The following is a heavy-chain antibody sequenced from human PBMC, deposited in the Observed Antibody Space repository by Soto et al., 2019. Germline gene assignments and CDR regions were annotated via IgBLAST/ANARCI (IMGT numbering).Heavy chain of an antibody. CDR1: GFTFSSYS. CDR2: ISSSSSYI. CDR3: ARDHGYSSSWRIYYYGMDV. J-gene: IGHJ6*02. V-gene: IGHV3-21*01. D-gene: IGHD6-13*01. Sequence: GSLRLSCAASGFTFSSYSMNWVRQAPGKGLEWVSSISSSSSYIYYADSVKGRFTISRDNAKNSLYLQMNSLRAEDTAVYYCARDHGYSSSWRIYYYGMDVWGQGTTVTVSS.